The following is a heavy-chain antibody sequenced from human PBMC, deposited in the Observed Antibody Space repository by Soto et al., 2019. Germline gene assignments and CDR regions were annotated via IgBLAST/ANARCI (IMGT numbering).Heavy chain of an antibody. CDR3: ARDLHSGGKFWYFDI. Sequence: QVQLVQSGAEVKKPGASVKVSCKASGYTFTHYGITWVRQAPGPGLEWMGWINSFSGDTNYPQKLQGRLTMPTDTSTISVYMELRNLRFADTAVYYCARDLHSGGKFWYFDIWGRGTLVTASS. CDR2: INSFSGDT. V-gene: IGHV1-18*01. D-gene: IGHD2-15*01. J-gene: IGHJ2*01. CDR1: GYTFTHYG.